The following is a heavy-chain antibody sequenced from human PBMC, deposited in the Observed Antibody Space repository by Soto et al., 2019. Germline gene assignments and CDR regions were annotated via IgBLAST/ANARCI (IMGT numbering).Heavy chain of an antibody. Sequence: GASVKVSCKASGYTFASYGISWVRQASGQGLEWMGWISAYNGNTNYAQKLQGRVTMTTDTSTSTAYMELRSLRSDDTAVYYCARGYYDFWSGYPRSYYYMDVWGKGTTVTVSS. J-gene: IGHJ6*03. V-gene: IGHV1-18*01. CDR3: ARGYYDFWSGYPRSYYYMDV. CDR2: ISAYNGNT. CDR1: GYTFASYG. D-gene: IGHD3-3*01.